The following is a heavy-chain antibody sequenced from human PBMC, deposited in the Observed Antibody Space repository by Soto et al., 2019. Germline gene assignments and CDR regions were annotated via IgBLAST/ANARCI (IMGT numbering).Heavy chain of an antibody. CDR1: GFTFDDYA. Sequence: DVQLVESGGGLVQPGRSLRLSCAASGFTFDDYAMHWVRQAPGKGLEWVSGISWNSGSIGYADSVKGRFTISRDDANNSLHLQMNSLRAGDTALYYCVKGAIAARALSEYWSQGTLVTVSS. J-gene: IGHJ4*02. D-gene: IGHD6-6*01. CDR2: ISWNSGSI. V-gene: IGHV3-9*01. CDR3: VKGAIAARALSEY.